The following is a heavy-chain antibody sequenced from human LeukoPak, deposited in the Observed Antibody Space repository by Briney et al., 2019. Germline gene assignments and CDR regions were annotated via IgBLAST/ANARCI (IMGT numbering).Heavy chain of an antibody. Sequence: SETLSLTCTVSGGSISSYYWSWIRQPPGKGLEWIGYIYYSGSTHYNPSLKSRAAISVDTSKNHFSLKLSSVTAADTAVYYCARVLAVAGTPFDYWGQGTLVTVSS. CDR1: GGSISSYY. V-gene: IGHV4-59*01. D-gene: IGHD6-19*01. J-gene: IGHJ4*02. CDR3: ARVLAVAGTPFDY. CDR2: IYYSGST.